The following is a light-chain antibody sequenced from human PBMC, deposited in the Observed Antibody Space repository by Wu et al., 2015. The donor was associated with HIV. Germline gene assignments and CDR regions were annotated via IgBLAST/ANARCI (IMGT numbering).Light chain of an antibody. CDR1: QGISSY. CDR2: GAS. Sequence: DIQLTQSPSFLSASVGDRVTITCRASQGISSYLAWYQQKPGKAPKLLIYGASTLQSGVPSRFSGSGSGTEFTLTISSLQPEDSATYYCQQLNNYPRTFGQGTKVEIK. V-gene: IGKV1-9*01. CDR3: QQLNNYPRT. J-gene: IGKJ1*01.